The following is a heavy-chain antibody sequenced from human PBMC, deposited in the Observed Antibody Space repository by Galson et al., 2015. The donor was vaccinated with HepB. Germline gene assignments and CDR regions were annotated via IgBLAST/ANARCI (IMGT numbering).Heavy chain of an antibody. V-gene: IGHV3-30-3*01. D-gene: IGHD6-19*01. CDR2: ISYDGSNK. Sequence: SLRLSCAASGFTFSSYAMHWVRQAPGKGLEWVAVISYDGSNKYYADSVKGRFTISRDNSKNTLYLQMNSLRAEDTAVYYCASEGGSSGWNDPFDYWGQGTLVTVSS. J-gene: IGHJ4*02. CDR3: ASEGGSSGWNDPFDY. CDR1: GFTFSSYA.